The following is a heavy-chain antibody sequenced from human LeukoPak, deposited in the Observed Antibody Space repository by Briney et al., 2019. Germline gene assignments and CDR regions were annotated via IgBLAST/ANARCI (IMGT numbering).Heavy chain of an antibody. CDR3: ARGGGIQSCGGKTSFRGFVY. D-gene: IGHD2-21*01. CDR2: INPNSGDN. J-gene: IGHJ4*02. V-gene: IGHV1-2*02. CDR1: GYGFSDYY. Sequence: GASVKVSCKASGYGFSDYYMHWVRQAPGQGLEYMGWINPNSGDNSCAQKFQGRVSMTRDTSITTLYMELTSLRSDDTAVYFCARGGGIQSCGGKTSFRGFVYWGQGTLVTVSS.